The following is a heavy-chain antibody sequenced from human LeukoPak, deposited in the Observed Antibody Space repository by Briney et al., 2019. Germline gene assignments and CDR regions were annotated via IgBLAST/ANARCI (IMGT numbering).Heavy chain of an antibody. Sequence: GASVKVSCKTSGYTFTSYVITWVRQAPGQGLEWMGWITVYNGNTNYAQNLQGRVTMTTDTSTSTAYMELRSLRSDDTAVYNCARDLTVAGARYPTHWGQGTLVTVSS. D-gene: IGHD3-9*01. J-gene: IGHJ4*02. CDR2: ITVYNGNT. CDR1: GYTFTSYV. CDR3: ARDLTVAGARYPTH. V-gene: IGHV1-18*01.